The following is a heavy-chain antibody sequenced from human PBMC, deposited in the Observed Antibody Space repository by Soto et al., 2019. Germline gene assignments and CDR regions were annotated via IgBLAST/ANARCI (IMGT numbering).Heavy chain of an antibody. J-gene: IGHJ4*02. V-gene: IGHV1-24*01. CDR1: GYTLTELS. D-gene: IGHD3-22*01. Sequence: ASVKVSCKVSGYTLTELSMHWVRQAPGKGLEWMGGFDPEDGETIYAQKFQGRVTMTEDTSTDTAYMELSSLRSEDTAVYYCATVQNYYYDSSAYYLDYWGQGTLVTVSS. CDR2: FDPEDGET. CDR3: ATVQNYYYDSSAYYLDY.